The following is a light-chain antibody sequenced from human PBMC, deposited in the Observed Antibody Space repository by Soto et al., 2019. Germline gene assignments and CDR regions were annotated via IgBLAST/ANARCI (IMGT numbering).Light chain of an antibody. CDR3: QQSYSAPPAT. Sequence: DIPMTQSPSSLSASVGDKVTITCRASQSIFNYVNWYQQKAGKAPKILIYAASSLQSGVPSRFSGSGSGTDFTLTISSLQPEDFATYYCQQSYSAPPATFGPGTKVDI. V-gene: IGKV1-39*01. CDR2: AAS. J-gene: IGKJ3*01. CDR1: QSIFNY.